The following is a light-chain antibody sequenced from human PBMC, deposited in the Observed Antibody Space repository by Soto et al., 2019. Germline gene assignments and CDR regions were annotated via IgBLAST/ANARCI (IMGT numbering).Light chain of an antibody. CDR1: QDISHY. Sequence: DIQMTQSPSSLSASVGDTVTITCQASQDISHYLNWYQQKPGKAPRPLINDASNLEVGVPSRFSGSGSGTDFTFTISSLQPEDVATYYCQQSHNLPLTFGGGTKVDIK. J-gene: IGKJ4*01. CDR2: DAS. V-gene: IGKV1-33*01. CDR3: QQSHNLPLT.